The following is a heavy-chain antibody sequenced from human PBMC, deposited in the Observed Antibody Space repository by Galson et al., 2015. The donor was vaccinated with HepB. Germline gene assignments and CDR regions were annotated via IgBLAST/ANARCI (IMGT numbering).Heavy chain of an antibody. CDR1: GGSISSYY. CDR3: ARVTDLKKFRKYAPFDP. Sequence: SETLTLTCTVSGGSISSYYWSWIRQPPGKGLEWIGYIYYSGSTNYNPSLKSRVTISVDTSKNQFSLKLSSVTAADTAVYYCARVTDLKKFRKYAPFDPWGQGTLVTVSS. D-gene: IGHD1-14*01. J-gene: IGHJ5*02. V-gene: IGHV4-59*01. CDR2: IYYSGST.